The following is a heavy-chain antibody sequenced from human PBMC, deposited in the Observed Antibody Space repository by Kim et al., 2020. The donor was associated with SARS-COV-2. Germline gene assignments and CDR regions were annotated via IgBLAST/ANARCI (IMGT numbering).Heavy chain of an antibody. Sequence: SETLSLTCAVYGGSFSGYYWSWIRQPPGKGLEWIGEINHSGSTNYNPSLKSRVTISVDTSKNQFSLKLSSVTAADTAVYYCARGRLFGVGSGSYYQLDYWGQGTLVTVSS. CDR3: ARGRLFGVGSGSYYQLDY. J-gene: IGHJ4*02. D-gene: IGHD1-26*01. CDR2: INHSGST. CDR1: GGSFSGYY. V-gene: IGHV4-34*01.